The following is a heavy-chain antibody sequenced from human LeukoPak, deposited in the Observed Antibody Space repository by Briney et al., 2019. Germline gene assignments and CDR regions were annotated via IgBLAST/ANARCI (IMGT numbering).Heavy chain of an antibody. V-gene: IGHV3-21*01. CDR1: GFTFSSYS. J-gene: IGHJ4*02. CDR2: ISSSSSYI. Sequence: GGSLRLSCAASGFTFSSYSMNWVRQAPGKGLEWVSSISSSSSYIYYADSVKGRFTISRDNAKNSLYLQMNSLRAEDTAVYYCARDLFREYSYGLVDYWGQGTLVTVSS. D-gene: IGHD5-18*01. CDR3: ARDLFREYSYGLVDY.